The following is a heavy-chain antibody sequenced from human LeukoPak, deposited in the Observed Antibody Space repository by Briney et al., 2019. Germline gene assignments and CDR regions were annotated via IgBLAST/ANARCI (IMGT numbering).Heavy chain of an antibody. J-gene: IGHJ4*02. CDR1: GYTFTSHW. CDR3: ARLPSTLTTFEYYFDY. D-gene: IGHD4-11*01. V-gene: IGHV5-51*01. CDR2: ILPGDSDT. Sequence: GVSLKISCKTSGYTFTSHWIGWVRQMPGNGLEWMGIILPGDSDTRYSPSFQGQVTISADKSISTAYLQWSGLKASDTAMYYCARLPSTLTTFEYYFDYWGQGSLVTVSS.